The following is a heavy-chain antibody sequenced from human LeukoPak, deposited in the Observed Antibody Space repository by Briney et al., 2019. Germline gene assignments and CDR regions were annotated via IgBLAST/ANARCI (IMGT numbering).Heavy chain of an antibody. CDR1: GDSISNYY. Sequence: KSSETLSLTCTVSGDSISNYYWSWIRQPPGKGLEWIGYLYDSGSTNYSPFLKSRVAISLDTSKNQFSLKLSFVTAADTAVYYCARHGGSWTFDIWGQGTMVSVSS. D-gene: IGHD6-13*01. V-gene: IGHV4-59*01. J-gene: IGHJ3*02. CDR2: LYDSGST. CDR3: ARHGGSWTFDI.